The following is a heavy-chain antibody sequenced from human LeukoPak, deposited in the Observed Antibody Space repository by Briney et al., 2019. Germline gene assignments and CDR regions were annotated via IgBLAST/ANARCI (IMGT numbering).Heavy chain of an antibody. CDR2: ISSSGSTI. D-gene: IGHD3-22*01. J-gene: IGHJ4*02. V-gene: IGHV3-48*03. CDR1: GFTFSSYE. Sequence: GGSLRPSCAASGFTFSSYEMNWVRQAPGKGLEWVSYISSSGSTIYYADSVKGRFTISRDNAKNSLYLQMNSLRAEDTAVYYCARDPYYSGYYYFDYWGQGTLVTVSS. CDR3: ARDPYYSGYYYFDY.